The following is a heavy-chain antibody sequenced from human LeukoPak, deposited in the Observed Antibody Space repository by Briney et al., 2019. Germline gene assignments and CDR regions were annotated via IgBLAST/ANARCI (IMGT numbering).Heavy chain of an antibody. CDR1: GFTFSSYW. Sequence: PGGSLRLSCAASGFTFSSYWMHWVRQAPGKGLVWVSRINSDGSSTSYADSVKGRFTISRDNAKNTLYLQMNSLRAEDTAVHYCARDRWYSYGYYYYGMDVWGQGTTVTVSS. V-gene: IGHV3-74*01. CDR3: ARDRWYSYGYYYYGMDV. CDR2: INSDGSST. D-gene: IGHD5-18*01. J-gene: IGHJ6*02.